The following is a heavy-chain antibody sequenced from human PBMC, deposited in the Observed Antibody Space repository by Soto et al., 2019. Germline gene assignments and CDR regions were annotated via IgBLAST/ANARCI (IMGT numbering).Heavy chain of an antibody. V-gene: IGHV3-33*01. CDR3: AREHAGCSSGLGV. Sequence: QVQLVESGGGVVQPGRSLRLSCAASGFTFSSYGMHWVRQAPGKGLEWVAVIWYDGSNKYYADSVKGRFTISRDNSKNTLSLQRNSLRAEDTAVDYCAREHAGCSSGLGVWGQGTLVTVSS. J-gene: IGHJ4*02. CDR2: IWYDGSNK. CDR1: GFTFSSYG. D-gene: IGHD6-19*01.